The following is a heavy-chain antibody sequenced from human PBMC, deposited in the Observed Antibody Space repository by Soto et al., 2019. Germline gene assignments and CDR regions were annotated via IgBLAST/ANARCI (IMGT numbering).Heavy chain of an antibody. CDR1: GGTFSSYA. Sequence: SVKVSCKASGGTFSSYAINWVRQAPGQGLQWMGGIIPIFGTANYAQKFQGRVTITADKSTSTAYMELSSLRSEDTAVYYCAIRKLSYDSSGYDPWGQGTLVTVSS. D-gene: IGHD3-22*01. CDR2: IIPIFGTA. J-gene: IGHJ5*02. V-gene: IGHV1-69*06. CDR3: AIRKLSYDSSGYDP.